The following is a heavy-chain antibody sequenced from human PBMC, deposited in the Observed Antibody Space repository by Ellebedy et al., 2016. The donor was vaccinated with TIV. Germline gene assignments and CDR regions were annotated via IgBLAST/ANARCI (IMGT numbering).Heavy chain of an antibody. CDR2: ISAQNGGT. V-gene: IGHV1-18*04. J-gene: IGHJ4*02. CDR1: DNSFTRFG. Sequence: AASVKVSCKAYDNSFTRFGFTWVRQAPGQGLEWMGWISAQNGGTNYAQKFRGRVTMTTNTPTSTAYMELRSLTSDDTAVYYCARDETPDNFDYWGQGTLVTVSS. CDR3: ARDETPDNFDY.